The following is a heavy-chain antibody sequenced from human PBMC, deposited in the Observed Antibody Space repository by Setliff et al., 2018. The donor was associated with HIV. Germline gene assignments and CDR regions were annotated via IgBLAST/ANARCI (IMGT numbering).Heavy chain of an antibody. CDR2: IYTSWIT. D-gene: IGHD3-10*01. Sequence: PSETLSLTCTVSGDSISSYYWSWIRRPPGKGLEWIGYIYTSWITDYNPSLKSRVSISGDTPKNQCSLKLSSVTAADTAVYYCARARRGYYYGSGSCYMDVWGTGTTVTVSS. V-gene: IGHV4-4*08. J-gene: IGHJ6*03. CDR1: GDSISSYY. CDR3: ARARRGYYYGSGSCYMDV.